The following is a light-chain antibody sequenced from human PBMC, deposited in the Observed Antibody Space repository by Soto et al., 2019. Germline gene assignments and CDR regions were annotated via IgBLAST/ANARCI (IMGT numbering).Light chain of an antibody. Sequence: SYELTQPPSVSVSPGQTASITCSGDKSGDKFASWYQQKPGQSPVLVMCQDSKRPSGIPERFSGSNSGNTATLTISGTQAMDEADYYCQPWDSSSVVFGGGTKLTVL. CDR3: QPWDSSSVV. CDR1: KSGDKF. V-gene: IGLV3-1*01. J-gene: IGLJ2*01. CDR2: QDS.